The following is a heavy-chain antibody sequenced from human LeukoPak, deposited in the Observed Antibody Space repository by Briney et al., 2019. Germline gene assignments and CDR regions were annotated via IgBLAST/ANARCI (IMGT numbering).Heavy chain of an antibody. J-gene: IGHJ5*02. V-gene: IGHV1-18*01. CDR3: ARGVRGYCSGGSCYWFDP. CDR2: ISTYNGNT. Sequence: GASVKVSCKASGYTFTSYGITWVRQAPGQGLEWMGWISTYNGNTNYAQKLQGRVTMTTDTSTSTAYMELRSLRSDDTAVYYCARGVRGYCSGGSCYWFDPWGQGTLVTVSS. D-gene: IGHD2-15*01. CDR1: GYTFTSYG.